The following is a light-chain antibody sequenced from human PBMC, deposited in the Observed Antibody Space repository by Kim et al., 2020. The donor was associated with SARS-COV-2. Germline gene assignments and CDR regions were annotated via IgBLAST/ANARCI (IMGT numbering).Light chain of an antibody. CDR1: NSNIGAGYE. J-gene: IGLJ2*01. Sequence: QGVTIACTGSNSNIGAGYEVHCYQQLPGTAPKLLIYNDYSRPAGVPDRFSGSRSATSASLAITGLQAEDEADYYCQSYDTGLSGIIFGGGTQLTVL. CDR3: QSYDTGLSGII. V-gene: IGLV1-40*01. CDR2: NDY.